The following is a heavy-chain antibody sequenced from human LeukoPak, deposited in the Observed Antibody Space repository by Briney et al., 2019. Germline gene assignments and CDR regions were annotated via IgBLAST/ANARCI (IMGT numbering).Heavy chain of an antibody. Sequence: ASVKLSCKASGYTFTSYGITWVRQAPGQGLERMGWISTYNGNTNYAQKLQGRVTLTTDTSTSTDYMELRSLRSDGTAVYYCARENEWFGEVGIDYWGQGTLVTVSS. CDR1: GYTFTSYG. J-gene: IGHJ4*02. V-gene: IGHV1-18*01. CDR2: ISTYNGNT. CDR3: ARENEWFGEVGIDY. D-gene: IGHD3-10*01.